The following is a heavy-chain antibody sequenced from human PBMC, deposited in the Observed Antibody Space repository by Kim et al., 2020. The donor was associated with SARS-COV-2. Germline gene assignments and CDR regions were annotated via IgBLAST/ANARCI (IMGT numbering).Heavy chain of an antibody. V-gene: IGHV1-69*02. D-gene: IGHD6-13*01. CDR3: ARHPPVSSRIDY. J-gene: IGHJ4*02. Sequence: NYAQTVQGSVTTTADKSTSTAYMELSSLRSEDTAVYYCARHPPVSSRIDYWGQGTLVTVSS.